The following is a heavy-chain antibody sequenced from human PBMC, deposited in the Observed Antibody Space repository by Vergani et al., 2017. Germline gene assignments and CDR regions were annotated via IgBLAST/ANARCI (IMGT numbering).Heavy chain of an antibody. CDR2: INPNSGGT. CDR1: GYTFTGYY. CDR3: AIGFERITGTTGPYGY. D-gene: IGHD1-20*01. J-gene: IGHJ4*02. V-gene: IGHV1-2*06. Sequence: QVQLVQSGAEVKKPGASVKVSCKASGYTFTGYYMHWVRQAPGQGPEWMGRINPNSGGTNYAQKFQGRVTMTRDTSISTAYMELSRLRSDDTAVYYCAIGFERITGTTGPYGYWGQGTLVTVSS.